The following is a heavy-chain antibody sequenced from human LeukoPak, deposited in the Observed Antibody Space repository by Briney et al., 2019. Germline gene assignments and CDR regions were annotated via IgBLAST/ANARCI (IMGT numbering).Heavy chain of an antibody. CDR2: IRYDGSNK. CDR3: AKTGSSSWGYFDY. V-gene: IGHV3-30*02. D-gene: IGHD6-13*01. Sequence: GGSLRLSCAASGFTFSSYGMHWVRQAPGKGLEWVAFIRYDGSNKYYADSVKGRFTISRDNSKNTLYLQMNSLRAEDTAVYYCAKTGSSSWGYFDYWGQGTLVTVSS. J-gene: IGHJ4*02. CDR1: GFTFSSYG.